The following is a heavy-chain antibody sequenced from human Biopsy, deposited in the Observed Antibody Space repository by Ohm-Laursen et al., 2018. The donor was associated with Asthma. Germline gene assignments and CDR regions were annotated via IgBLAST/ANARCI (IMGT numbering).Heavy chain of an antibody. V-gene: IGHV1-3*04. CDR2: VNTGNGDT. CDR3: ARTYYDFLTGQVKDVFGV. D-gene: IGHD3-9*01. J-gene: IGHJ3*01. CDR1: GYNFISFA. Sequence: SVKVSCKASGYNFISFAIHWVRQAPGQRLEWMGWVNTGNGDTKYSQKFQGRVTITRDTSANTAYMELRSLRSEGTATYYCARTYYDFLTGQVKDVFGVWGQGTMVTVSS.